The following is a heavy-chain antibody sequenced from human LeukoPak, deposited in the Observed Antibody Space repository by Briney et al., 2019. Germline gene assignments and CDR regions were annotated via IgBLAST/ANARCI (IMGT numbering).Heavy chain of an antibody. CDR3: ARSHIVAVTGFAFDI. Sequence: SETLSLTCTVSGGSISSYYWSWMRQPPGKGLEWIGFIYYSGSTNYDPSLKSRVTISVDTSKNQFSLRLSSVTAADTTVYYCARSHIVAVTGFAFDIWGQGTLVTVSS. J-gene: IGHJ3*02. D-gene: IGHD2-21*02. CDR1: GGSISSYY. CDR2: IYYSGST. V-gene: IGHV4-59*08.